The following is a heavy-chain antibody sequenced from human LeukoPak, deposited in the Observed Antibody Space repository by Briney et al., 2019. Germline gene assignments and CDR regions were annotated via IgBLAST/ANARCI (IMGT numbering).Heavy chain of an antibody. J-gene: IGHJ5*02. CDR2: INHSGST. V-gene: IGHV4-34*01. Sequence: SETLSLTCAVYGGSFSGYYWSWIRQPPGKGLEWIGEINHSGSTNYNPSLKSRVTISVDTSKNQFSLKLSSVTAAAPAVYYVARGGYYGSGNDFRFDPWGQGTLVTVSS. CDR3: ARGGYYGSGNDFRFDP. D-gene: IGHD3-10*01. CDR1: GGSFSGYY.